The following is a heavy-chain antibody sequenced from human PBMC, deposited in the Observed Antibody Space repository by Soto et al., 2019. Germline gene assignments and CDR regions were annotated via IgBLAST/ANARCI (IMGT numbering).Heavy chain of an antibody. D-gene: IGHD5-12*01. CDR1: GYTFTSYY. V-gene: IGHV1-46*03. J-gene: IGHJ3*02. Sequence: QVQLVQSRAEVKKPGASVKVSCKASGYTFTSYYMHWVRQAPGQGLEWMGIINPSGGSTSYAQKFQGRVTMTRDTSTSTVYMELSSLRSEDTAVYYCARDLNIVATISRGEAFDIWGQGTMVTVSS. CDR3: ARDLNIVATISRGEAFDI. CDR2: INPSGGST.